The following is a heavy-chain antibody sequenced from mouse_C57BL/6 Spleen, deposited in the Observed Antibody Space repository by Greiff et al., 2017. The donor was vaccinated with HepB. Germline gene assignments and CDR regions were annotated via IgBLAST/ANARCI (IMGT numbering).Heavy chain of an antibody. Sequence: DVQLVESGEGLVKPGGSLKLSCAASGFTFSSYAMSWVRQTPEKRLEWVAYISSGGDYIYYADTVKGRFTISRDNARNTLYLQMSSLTSEDTAMYYCTREEVYDGYYVGVFAYWGQGTLVTVSA. V-gene: IGHV5-9-1*02. D-gene: IGHD2-3*01. CDR3: TREEVYDGYYVGVFAY. CDR1: GFTFSSYA. J-gene: IGHJ3*01. CDR2: ISSGGDYI.